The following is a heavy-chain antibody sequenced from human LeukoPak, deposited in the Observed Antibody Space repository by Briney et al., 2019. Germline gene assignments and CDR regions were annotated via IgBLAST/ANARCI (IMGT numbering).Heavy chain of an antibody. D-gene: IGHD3-10*01. V-gene: IGHV3-23*01. J-gene: IGHJ4*02. CDR3: AKHLGSPYKASDY. CDR1: GFTFTNYA. CDR2: ISASGGTT. Sequence: GGSLRLSCAASGFTFTNYAVSWVRQPPGKGLDWVSGISASGGTTYYADSVKGRFTISRDNSEDMLYLQMNSLRADDTAVYYCAKHLGSPYKASDYWGQGTLVTVSS.